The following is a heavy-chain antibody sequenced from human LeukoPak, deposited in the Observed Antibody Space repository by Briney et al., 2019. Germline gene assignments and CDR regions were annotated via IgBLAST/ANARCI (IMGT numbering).Heavy chain of an antibody. CDR2: INSGGST. J-gene: IGHJ4*02. V-gene: IGHV3-23*01. CDR3: AKDEGSGWSPIDF. Sequence: QPGGSLRLSCAAPGFTFSSYWMHWVRQAPGKGLEWVSGINSGGSTYYADSVKGRFTISRDNSKNTLYLQMNSLRTEDTAVYYCAKDEGSGWSPIDFWGQGTLVTVSS. CDR1: GFTFSSYW. D-gene: IGHD6-19*01.